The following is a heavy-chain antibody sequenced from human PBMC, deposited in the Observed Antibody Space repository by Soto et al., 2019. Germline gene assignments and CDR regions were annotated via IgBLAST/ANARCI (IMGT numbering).Heavy chain of an antibody. CDR1: GFTFSEYG. D-gene: IGHD4-17*01. Sequence: VRLEQSGAEVKKPGASVRLSCKTSGFTFSEYGLHWVRQAPGQSFEWMGWINAGTGKTEYSQVFQGRVTISSDTSTTTVYMDVTNLKIQDTAVYFCATVSNGDLGGYWGQGTLVTVSS. CDR3: ATVSNGDLGGY. J-gene: IGHJ4*02. CDR2: INAGTGKT. V-gene: IGHV1-3*01.